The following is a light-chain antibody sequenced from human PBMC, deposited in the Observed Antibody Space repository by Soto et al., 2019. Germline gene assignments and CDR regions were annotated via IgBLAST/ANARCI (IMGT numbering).Light chain of an antibody. CDR3: QQSYSTPYT. V-gene: IGKV1-39*01. CDR1: QIISTY. CDR2: AAS. Sequence: DIQMPQYPSSLSASVGDRVTITCRASQIISTYFNWYQQRPGKAPNLLIYAASSLRSGVPSRFSGSGSGTEFTLTISSLTPEDFATYYCQQSYSTPYTFGQGTKLEIK. J-gene: IGKJ2*01.